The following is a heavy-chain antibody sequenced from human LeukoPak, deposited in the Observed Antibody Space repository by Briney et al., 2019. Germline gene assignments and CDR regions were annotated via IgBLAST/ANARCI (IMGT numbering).Heavy chain of an antibody. V-gene: IGHV1-2*02. D-gene: IGHD3-16*01. CDR3: ARGPPGDSDYYYMDV. J-gene: IGHJ6*03. CDR1: GYTFTGYY. CDR2: INPNSGGT. Sequence: ASVQVSCKASGYTFTGYYMHWVRQAPGQGLEWMGWINPNSGGTNYAQKFQGRVTMTRDTSISTAYMELSRLRSDDTAVYYCARGPPGDSDYYYMDVWGKGTTVTVSS.